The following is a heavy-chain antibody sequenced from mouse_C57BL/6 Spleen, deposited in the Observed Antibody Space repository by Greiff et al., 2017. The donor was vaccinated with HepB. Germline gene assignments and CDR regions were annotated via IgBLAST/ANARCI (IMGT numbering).Heavy chain of an antibody. V-gene: IGHV7-3*01. CDR3: ASLYGNYGFAY. CDR2: IRNKANGYTT. D-gene: IGHD2-10*02. J-gene: IGHJ3*01. Sequence: EVKLVESGGGLVQPGGSLSLSCAASGFTFTDYYMSWVRQPPGKALEWLGFIRNKANGYTTEYSASVKGRFTISRDNSQSILYLQMNALRAEDSATYYWASLYGNYGFAYWGQGTLVTVSA. CDR1: GFTFTDYY.